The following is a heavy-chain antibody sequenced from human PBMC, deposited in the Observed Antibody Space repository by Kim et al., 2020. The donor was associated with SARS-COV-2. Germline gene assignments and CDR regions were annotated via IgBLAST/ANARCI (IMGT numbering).Heavy chain of an antibody. CDR3: ARLPLGDWYYYYYGMDV. V-gene: IGHV4-39*01. D-gene: IGHD2-21*01. Sequence: SETLSLTCTVSGGSISSSSYYWGWIRQPPGKGLEWIGSIYYSGSTYYNPSLKSRVTISVDTSKNQFSLKLSSVTAADTAVYYCARLPLGDWYYYYYGMDVWGQGTTVTVSS. J-gene: IGHJ6*02. CDR1: GGSISSSSYY. CDR2: IYYSGST.